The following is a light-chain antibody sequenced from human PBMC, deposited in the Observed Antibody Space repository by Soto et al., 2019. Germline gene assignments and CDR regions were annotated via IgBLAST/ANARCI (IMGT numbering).Light chain of an antibody. CDR1: QSVSSSF. V-gene: IGKV3-20*01. Sequence: EIVLTQSPGTLSVSPGERATLSCRTSQSVSSSFVAWFQQKPGQAPRLLIYGASSRATGIPDRFSGSGSGTDFTLTISRLEPEDFAVYYCQQYGSSKWTFGQGTKVDIK. CDR3: QQYGSSKWT. CDR2: GAS. J-gene: IGKJ1*01.